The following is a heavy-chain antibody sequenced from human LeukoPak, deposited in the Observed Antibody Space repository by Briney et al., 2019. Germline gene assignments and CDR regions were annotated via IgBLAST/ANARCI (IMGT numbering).Heavy chain of an antibody. V-gene: IGHV1-18*01. D-gene: IGHD4/OR15-4a*01. CDR2: ISAYNGNT. CDR3: ARDDYGDYGMDV. J-gene: IGHJ6*02. CDR1: GYTFTSYG. Sequence: ASVKVSCKASGYTFTSYGFSWVRQAPGQGLEWMGWISAYNGNTDYAQKLQGRVTMTTDTSTSTAYMELRSLRSDDTALYYCARDDYGDYGMDVWGQGTTVTGSS.